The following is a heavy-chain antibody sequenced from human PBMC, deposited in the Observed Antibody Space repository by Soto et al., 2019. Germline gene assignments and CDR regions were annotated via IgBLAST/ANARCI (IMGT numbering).Heavy chain of an antibody. CDR2: IIPIFGTA. Sequence: ASVKVSCKASGGTFSSYAISWVRQAPGQGLEWMGGIIPIFGTANYAQKFQGRVTITADESTSTAYMELSSLRSEDTAVYYCARDLGSSGYPFDYWGQGTLVIVSS. CDR3: ARDLGSSGYPFDY. V-gene: IGHV1-69*13. D-gene: IGHD3-22*01. CDR1: GGTFSSYA. J-gene: IGHJ4*02.